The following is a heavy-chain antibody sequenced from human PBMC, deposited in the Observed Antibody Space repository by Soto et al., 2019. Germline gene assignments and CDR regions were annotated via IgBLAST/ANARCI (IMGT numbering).Heavy chain of an antibody. V-gene: IGHV3-11*06. Sequence: GGSLRLSCAASGFTFSDYYMSWIRQAPGKGLEWVSYISSSSSYTNYADSVEGRFTISRDNAKNSLYLQMNSLRAEDTAVYYCAREKVLRRWYGMDVWGQGTTVTVFS. CDR3: AREKVLRRWYGMDV. CDR2: ISSSSSYT. D-gene: IGHD4-17*01. J-gene: IGHJ6*02. CDR1: GFTFSDYY.